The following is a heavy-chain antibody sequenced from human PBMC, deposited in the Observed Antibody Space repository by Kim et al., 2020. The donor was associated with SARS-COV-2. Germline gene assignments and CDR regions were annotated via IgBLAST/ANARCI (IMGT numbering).Heavy chain of an antibody. CDR2: ISGYNGNT. D-gene: IGHD3-10*01. V-gene: IGHV1-18*04. J-gene: IGHJ4*02. CDR3: ARGDGAGSYYDFDY. Sequence: ASVKVSCKTSGYYFTSYGISWVRQAPGQGLEWMGWISGYNGNTKYAQKVQGRVTMTTDTSTSTADMELRSLRSDDTAVYYCARGDGAGSYYDFDYWGQGTLVTVSS. CDR1: GYYFTSYG.